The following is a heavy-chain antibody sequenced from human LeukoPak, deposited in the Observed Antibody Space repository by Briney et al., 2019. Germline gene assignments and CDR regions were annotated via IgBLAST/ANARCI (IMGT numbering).Heavy chain of an antibody. Sequence: PGRSLRLSCAASGFTSSSYGMHWVRQAPGKGLEWVAVISYDGSNKYYADSVKGRFTISRDNSKNTLYLQMNSLRAEDTAVYYGARGAQVDSSWYSYYFDYWGQGTLATVSS. CDR2: ISYDGSNK. V-gene: IGHV3-30*03. J-gene: IGHJ4*02. CDR1: GFTSSSYG. D-gene: IGHD6-13*01. CDR3: ARGAQVDSSWYSYYFDY.